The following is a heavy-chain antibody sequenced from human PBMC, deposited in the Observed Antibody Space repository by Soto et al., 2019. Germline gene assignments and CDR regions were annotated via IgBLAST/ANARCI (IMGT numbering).Heavy chain of an antibody. CDR1: GFTFSSFA. V-gene: IGHV3-23*01. J-gene: IGHJ6*02. CDR3: AKTRGAMIYAISVYGMDV. CDR2: ISGSADST. Sequence: VQLLESGGGLVQPGGSLRLSCAASGFTFSSFALNWVRQAPGKGLEWVSIISGSADSTFYADSVKGRFTISRDNSKNMLHLQINSLRAEDTAVYYCAKTRGAMIYAISVYGMDVWGQGTTVTVSS. D-gene: IGHD2-8*01.